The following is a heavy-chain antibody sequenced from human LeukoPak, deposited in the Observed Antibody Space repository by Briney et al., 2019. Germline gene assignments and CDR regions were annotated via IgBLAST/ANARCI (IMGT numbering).Heavy chain of an antibody. CDR1: GFTFSDAW. D-gene: IGHD2-15*01. CDR3: TTRRQDGW. J-gene: IGHJ4*02. Sequence: KTGGSLRLSCVGSGFTFSDAWMSWVRQAPGKGLEWVGRIKSKSDGGTIDYAAPVKGRSTISRDDSRNTLYLQMNSLKTEDTAVYYCTTRRQDGWWGQGTLVTVS. CDR2: IKSKSDGGTI. V-gene: IGHV3-15*01.